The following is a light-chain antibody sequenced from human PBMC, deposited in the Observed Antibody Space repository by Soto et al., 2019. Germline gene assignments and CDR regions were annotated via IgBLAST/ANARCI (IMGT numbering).Light chain of an antibody. CDR1: SSDVGGYNY. V-gene: IGLV2-14*01. CDR3: TSYTTSSPHVV. Sequence: QSVLTQPASVSGSPGQSITISCTGSSSDVGGYNYVSWYQQHLGKAPKVMINDVSNRPSGVSNRFSGSKSGNTASLTISGLQAEDEADYYCTSYTTSSPHVVFGGGTKVTVL. J-gene: IGLJ2*01. CDR2: DVS.